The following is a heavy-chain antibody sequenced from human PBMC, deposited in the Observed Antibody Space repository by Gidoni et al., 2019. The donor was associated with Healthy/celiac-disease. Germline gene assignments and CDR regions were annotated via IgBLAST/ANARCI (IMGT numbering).Heavy chain of an antibody. D-gene: IGHD2-2*01. J-gene: IGHJ1*01. CDR3: AHEYCSSTSCPEYFQH. V-gene: IGHV1-2*02. Sequence: QVQLVQSGAEVKKPGASVKVSCTASGYTSTGYYMHWVRQAPGQGLGWMGWINPNSGGTNYAQKFQGRVTMTRDTSISTAYMELSRLRSDDTAVYYCAHEYCSSTSCPEYFQHWGQGTLVTVSS. CDR2: INPNSGGT. CDR1: GYTSTGYY.